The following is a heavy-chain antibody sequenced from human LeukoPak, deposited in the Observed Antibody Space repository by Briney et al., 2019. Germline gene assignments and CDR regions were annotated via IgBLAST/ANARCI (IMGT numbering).Heavy chain of an antibody. CDR1: GFTFSSYA. J-gene: IGHJ4*02. V-gene: IGHV3-23*01. D-gene: IGHD2-15*01. CDR2: ISGNGGTT. CDR3: AKGRCSGGSCYGRGFDY. Sequence: GGSLRLSCAASGFTFSSYAMSWVRQAPGKGLEWVSAISGNGGTTYYADSVKGRFTISRDNSKSTLYLQMNSLRAEDTAVYYCAKGRCSGGSCYGRGFDYWGQGTLVTVSS.